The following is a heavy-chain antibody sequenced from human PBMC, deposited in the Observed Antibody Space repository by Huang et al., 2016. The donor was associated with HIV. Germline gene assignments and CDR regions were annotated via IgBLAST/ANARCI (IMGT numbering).Heavy chain of an antibody. V-gene: IGHV3-23*01. Sequence: EVLLLESGGGLVQPGGSLRLSCVASGFTFSSYAMSWVRQAPGKGLEWVSGITDGINNRYYAHSVKGRIAVSRDDSTNTLYLQINSLRAEDTAVYYCAKDADTSGYDVLGPFGSWGQGTLVTVSS. CDR1: GFTFSSYA. D-gene: IGHD3-3*01. CDR3: AKDADTSGYDVLGPFGS. CDR2: ITDGINNR. J-gene: IGHJ4*02.